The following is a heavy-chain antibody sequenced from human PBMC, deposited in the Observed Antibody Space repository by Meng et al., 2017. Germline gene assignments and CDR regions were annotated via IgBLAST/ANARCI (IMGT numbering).Heavy chain of an antibody. Sequence: GAVMLKPSQAHPLTCACYGGSFSGYYWSWIRQPPGKGMEWIGEINHSGSTNYNPSLKSRVTISVDTSKNQFSLKLSSVTAADTAVYYCARGGYSSSGGSRYEYFQHWGQGTLVTVSS. D-gene: IGHD6-13*01. J-gene: IGHJ1*01. CDR3: ARGGYSSSGGSRYEYFQH. V-gene: IGHV4-34*01. CDR1: GGSFSGYY. CDR2: INHSGST.